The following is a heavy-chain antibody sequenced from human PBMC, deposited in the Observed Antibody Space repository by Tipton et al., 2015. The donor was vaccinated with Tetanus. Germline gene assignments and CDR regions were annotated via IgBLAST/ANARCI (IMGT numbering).Heavy chain of an antibody. V-gene: IGHV1-18*01. J-gene: IGHJ4*02. D-gene: IGHD6-19*01. CDR2: ISVYNGNT. CDR3: ARVPTNPLAVDRPTDY. Sequence: QLVQSGAEVKKPGASVKVSCKASGYTFNTFGISWVRQAPGQGLEWMGWISVYNGNTNYAQTVQGRVIMTTDTPTSTAYMELRSLRSDDTAVYYCARVPTNPLAVDRPTDYWGQGTLVTVSS. CDR1: GYTFNTFG.